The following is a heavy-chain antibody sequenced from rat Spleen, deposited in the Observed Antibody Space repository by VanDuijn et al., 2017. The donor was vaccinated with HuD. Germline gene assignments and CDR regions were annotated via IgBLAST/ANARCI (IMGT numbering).Heavy chain of an antibody. J-gene: IGHJ3*01. CDR1: GFTFSNYG. D-gene: IGHD1-6*01. CDR2: ISTGGVNT. Sequence: EVQLVESGGALVQPGRSLKLSCAASGFTFSNYGMAWVRQAPTKGLEWVAYISTGGVNTYYRDSVKGRFTVSRDNAKSTLNLQMDSLRSEDTATYYCATAGSGLDYYYAGGFDYWGQGTLVTVSS. V-gene: IGHV5S13*01. CDR3: ATAGSGLDYYYAGGFDY.